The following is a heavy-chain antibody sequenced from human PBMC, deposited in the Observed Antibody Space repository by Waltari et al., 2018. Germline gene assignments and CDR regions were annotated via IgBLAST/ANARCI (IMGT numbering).Heavy chain of an antibody. CDR1: GYSISSGYY. CDR3: ASIAVAGNSIDY. J-gene: IGHJ4*02. Sequence: QVQLQELGPGLVKPSETLSLTCAVSGYSISSGYYWGWIRQPPGKGLEWIGSIYHSGSTYYNPSLKSRVTISVDTSKNQFSLKLSSVTAADTAVYYCASIAVAGNSIDYWGQGTLVTVSS. V-gene: IGHV4-38-2*01. D-gene: IGHD6-19*01. CDR2: IYHSGST.